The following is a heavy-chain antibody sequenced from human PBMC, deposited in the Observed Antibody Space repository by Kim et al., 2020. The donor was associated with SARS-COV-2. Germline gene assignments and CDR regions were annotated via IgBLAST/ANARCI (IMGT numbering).Heavy chain of an antibody. D-gene: IGHD3-10*01. Sequence: GGSLRLSCAASGFTFSDHYMDWVRQAPGKGLEWVGRIKNRDRGYTTDYAASVKGRFIVSRGDSKNSLYLQMNSLKSEDTAVYYCGDLGSGSWGQGTLVTV. CDR2: IKNRDRGYTT. V-gene: IGHV3-72*01. J-gene: IGHJ5*02. CDR1: GFTFSDHY. CDR3: GDLGSGS.